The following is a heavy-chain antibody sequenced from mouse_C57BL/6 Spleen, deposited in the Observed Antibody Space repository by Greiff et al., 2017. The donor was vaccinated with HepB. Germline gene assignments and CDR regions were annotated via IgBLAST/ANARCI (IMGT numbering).Heavy chain of an antibody. CDR1: GFTFSDYG. D-gene: IGHD1-1*01. CDR3: AGITTVVADYYAMDY. V-gene: IGHV5-17*01. J-gene: IGHJ4*01. Sequence: EVKLVESGGGLVKPGGSLKLSCAASGFTFSDYGMHWVRQAPEKGLEWVAYISSGSSTIYYADTVKGRFTISRDNAKNTLFLQMTSLRSEDTAMYYCAGITTVVADYYAMDYWGQGTSVTVSS. CDR2: ISSGSSTI.